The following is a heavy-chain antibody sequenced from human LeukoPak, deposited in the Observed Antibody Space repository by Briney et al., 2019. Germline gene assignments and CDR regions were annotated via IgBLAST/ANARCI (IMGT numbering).Heavy chain of an antibody. Sequence: PETLSLTCTVSGYSISSGYYWGWIRQPPGKGLEWIGSIYHSGSTCYNPSPKSRVTISVDTSKNQFSLKLSSETAADTAVYYCARDPFHYDFWSGYWGDFDYWGQGTLVTVSS. CDR3: ARDPFHYDFWSGYWGDFDY. CDR2: IYHSGST. J-gene: IGHJ4*02. CDR1: GYSISSGYY. D-gene: IGHD3-3*01. V-gene: IGHV4-38-2*02.